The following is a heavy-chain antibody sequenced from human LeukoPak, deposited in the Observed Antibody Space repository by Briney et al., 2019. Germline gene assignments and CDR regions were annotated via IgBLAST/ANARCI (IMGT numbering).Heavy chain of an antibody. CDR1: GYTLTELS. J-gene: IGHJ4*02. Sequence: ASVKVSCKVSGYTLTELSMHWVRQAPGKGLEWMGGFDPEDGETIYAQKFQGRVTMTEDTSTDTAYMELSSLRSEDTAVYYCAPIPYYDSSLGHWGQGTLVTVSS. D-gene: IGHD3-22*01. V-gene: IGHV1-24*01. CDR2: FDPEDGET. CDR3: APIPYYDSSLGH.